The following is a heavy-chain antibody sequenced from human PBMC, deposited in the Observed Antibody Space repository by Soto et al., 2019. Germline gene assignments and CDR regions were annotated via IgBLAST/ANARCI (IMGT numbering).Heavy chain of an antibody. V-gene: IGHV3-21*06. CDR1: GFTFTRYS. CDR2: ISSTTNYI. CDR3: ARESEDLTSNFDY. Sequence: EVKLLQSGGGLVKPGGSLRLSCAASGFTFTRYSMNWVRQAPGKGLEWVSSISSTTNYIYYGDSMKGRFTISRDNAKNSLYLEMNSLRAEDTAVYYCARESEDLTSNFDYWGQGTLVTVSS. J-gene: IGHJ4*02.